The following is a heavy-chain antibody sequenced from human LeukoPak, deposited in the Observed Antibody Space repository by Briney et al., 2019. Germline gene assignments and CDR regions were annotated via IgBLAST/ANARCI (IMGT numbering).Heavy chain of an antibody. Sequence: ASVKVSCKASGYTFTGYYMHWVRQAPGQGLEWMGWINPNSGGTNYAQKFQGRVTMTRDTSISAAYMELSRLRSDDTAVYYCARVVAGAPGLNYWGQGTLVTVSS. V-gene: IGHV1-2*02. J-gene: IGHJ4*02. D-gene: IGHD6-19*01. CDR1: GYTFTGYY. CDR3: ARVVAGAPGLNY. CDR2: INPNSGGT.